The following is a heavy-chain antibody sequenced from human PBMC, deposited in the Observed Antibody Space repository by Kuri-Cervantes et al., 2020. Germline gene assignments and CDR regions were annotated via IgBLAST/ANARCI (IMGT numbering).Heavy chain of an antibody. CDR1: GGTFSNYA. CDR2: IIPIFGTA. CDR3: ARGPPTLYGDYLNYYYYMDV. J-gene: IGHJ6*03. Sequence: SVKVSCKASGGTFSNYAISWVRQAPGQGLEWMGGIIPIFGTANYAQKFQGRVTITADKSTSKAYMELSSLRSEDTAVYYCARGPPTLYGDYLNYYYYMDVWGKGTTVTVSS. V-gene: IGHV1-69*06. D-gene: IGHD4-17*01.